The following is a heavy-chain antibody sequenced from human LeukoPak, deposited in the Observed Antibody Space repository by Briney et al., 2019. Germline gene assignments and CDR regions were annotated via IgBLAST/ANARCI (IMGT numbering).Heavy chain of an antibody. CDR3: ARDTKYDFWSGYYYYYYGMDV. CDR1: GFTFSRYS. V-gene: IGHV3-21*01. D-gene: IGHD3-3*01. J-gene: IGHJ6*02. CDR2: ISSSSSYI. Sequence: GGSQRLFCAASGFTFSRYSMNWVRQAPGKGMESVSSISSSSSYIYYADSVKGRFTISRDNAKNSMYMQMNSLTTEDTAVYYCARDTKYDFWSGYYYYYYGMDVWGQGTTVTVSS.